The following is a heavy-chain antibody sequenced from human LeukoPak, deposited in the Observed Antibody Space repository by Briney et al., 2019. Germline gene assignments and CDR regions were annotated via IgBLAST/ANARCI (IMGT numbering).Heavy chain of an antibody. CDR3: ARHEITVADIDY. V-gene: IGHV4-59*08. CDR2: IYYNGST. J-gene: IGHJ4*02. D-gene: IGHD6-19*01. CDR1: GGSISSYY. Sequence: SETLSLTCTVSGGSISSYYWSWIRQPPGKGLEWVGYIYYNGSTNYNPSLKNRVTISVDTSKSRFSLKLSSVTAADTAVYYCARHEITVADIDYWGQGTLVTVSS.